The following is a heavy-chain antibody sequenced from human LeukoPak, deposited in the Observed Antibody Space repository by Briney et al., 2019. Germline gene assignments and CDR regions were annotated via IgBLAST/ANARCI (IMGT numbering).Heavy chain of an antibody. Sequence: SETLSLTCTVSGGSISSSSYYWGWIRQPPGKGLEWIGYIYYSGSTNYNPSLKSRVTISVDTSKNQFSLKLSSVTVADTAVYYCARAGYSSGWYWFDPWGQGTLVTVSS. J-gene: IGHJ5*02. D-gene: IGHD6-19*01. V-gene: IGHV4-61*05. CDR3: ARAGYSSGWYWFDP. CDR1: GGSISSSSYY. CDR2: IYYSGST.